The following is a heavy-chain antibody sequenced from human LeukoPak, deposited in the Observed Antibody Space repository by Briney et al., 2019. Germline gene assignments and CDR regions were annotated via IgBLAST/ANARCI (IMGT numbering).Heavy chain of an antibody. CDR3: AKSAYSSGWTPVRYFDL. D-gene: IGHD6-19*01. J-gene: IGHJ2*01. CDR2: TSWDRGII. CDR1: GFTFDDYA. Sequence: PGRSLRLPCAASGFTFDDYAMHWVRQAPGKGLKWVSGTSWDRGIIDYADSVKGRFTISRDNAKNFLYLQMNSLRAEDTAFYYCAKSAYSSGWTPVRYFDLWGRGTQVTVSS. V-gene: IGHV3-9*01.